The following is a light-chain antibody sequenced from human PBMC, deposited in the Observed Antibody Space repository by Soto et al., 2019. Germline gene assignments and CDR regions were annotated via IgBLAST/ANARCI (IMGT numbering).Light chain of an antibody. CDR3: QQYNNWPT. V-gene: IGKV1-39*01. J-gene: IGKJ1*01. CDR1: QSISSY. Sequence: DIQMTQTPSSLSESAGDRVTISCRASQSISSYLNWYQQKPGKAPKLLIYAASSLQSGVPSRFSGSGSGTEFTLTISSLQSEDFAVYYCQQYNNWPTFGQGTKVDFK. CDR2: AAS.